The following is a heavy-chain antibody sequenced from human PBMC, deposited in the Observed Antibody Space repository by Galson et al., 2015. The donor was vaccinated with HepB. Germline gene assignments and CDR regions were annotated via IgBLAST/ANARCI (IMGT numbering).Heavy chain of an antibody. V-gene: IGHV6-1*01. Sequence: CAISGDSVSSNSAAWNRIRQSPSRGLEWLGRTYYRSKWYNDYAVSVKSRITINPDTSKNQFSLQLNSVTPEDTAVYYCARDTSIAAAGKGFGYYYYGMDVWGQGTTVTVSS. J-gene: IGHJ6*02. D-gene: IGHD6-13*01. CDR1: GDSVSSNSAA. CDR3: ARDTSIAAAGKGFGYYYYGMDV. CDR2: TYYRSKWYN.